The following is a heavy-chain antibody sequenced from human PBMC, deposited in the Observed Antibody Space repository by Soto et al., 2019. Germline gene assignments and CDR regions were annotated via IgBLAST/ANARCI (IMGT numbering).Heavy chain of an antibody. D-gene: IGHD1-1*01. CDR3: ASRNAVD. CDR2: IIPILGIA. CDR1: GGTFSSYT. V-gene: IGHV1-69*02. J-gene: IGHJ4*02. Sequence: QVQLVQSGAAVKKPGSSVKVSCKASGGTFSSYTISWVRQAPGQGLEWMGRIIPILGIANYAQKFQGRVTINADKSTSTDYMELSSLRSENKGVYYCASRNAVDWGQGTVFTVSS.